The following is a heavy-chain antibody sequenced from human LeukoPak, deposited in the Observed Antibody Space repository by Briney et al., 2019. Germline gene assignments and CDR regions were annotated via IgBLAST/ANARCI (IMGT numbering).Heavy chain of an antibody. J-gene: IGHJ3*02. V-gene: IGHV3-74*01. Sequence: PGGSLRLSCAASGFTFSSYWMHWVRQAPGKGLVWVSRIHSDGSSTNYADSVKGRFTISRDNAKNSLYLQMNSLRAEDTAVYYCARVGGAPSGDAFDIWGQGTMVTVSS. CDR2: IHSDGSST. D-gene: IGHD1-26*01. CDR3: ARVGGAPSGDAFDI. CDR1: GFTFSSYW.